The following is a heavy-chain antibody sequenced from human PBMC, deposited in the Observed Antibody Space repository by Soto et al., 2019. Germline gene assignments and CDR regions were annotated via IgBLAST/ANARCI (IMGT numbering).Heavy chain of an antibody. D-gene: IGHD6-13*01. Sequence: KTSETLSLTCAVSGGSISSSNWWSWVRQPPGKGLEWIGEIYHSGSTNYNPSLKSRVTISVDTSKNQFSLKLSSVTAADTAVYYCARAHPPSLGSSRPHYYYGMDVWGQGTTVTVSS. CDR2: IYHSGST. V-gene: IGHV4-4*02. CDR1: GGSISSSNW. CDR3: ARAHPPSLGSSRPHYYYGMDV. J-gene: IGHJ6*02.